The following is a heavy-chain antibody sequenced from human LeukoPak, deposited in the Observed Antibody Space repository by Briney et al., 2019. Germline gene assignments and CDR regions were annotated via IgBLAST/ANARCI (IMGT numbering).Heavy chain of an antibody. CDR3: ARSYDYVWGSYRAYGY. V-gene: IGHV4-34*01. D-gene: IGHD3-16*02. Sequence: SETLSLTCTVSGGSISSYYWTWIRQPPGKGLEWIGEINHSGSTNYNPSLKSRVTISVDTSKNQFSLKLSSVTAADTAVYYCARSYDYVWGSYRAYGYWGQGTLVTVSS. CDR1: GGSISSYY. CDR2: INHSGST. J-gene: IGHJ4*02.